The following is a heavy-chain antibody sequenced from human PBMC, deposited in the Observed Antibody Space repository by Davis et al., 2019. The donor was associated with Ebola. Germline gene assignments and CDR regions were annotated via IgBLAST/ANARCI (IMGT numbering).Heavy chain of an antibody. J-gene: IGHJ3*02. CDR3: ASGPFYYDSSGYGEAFDI. CDR1: GGSISRYY. Sequence: SETLSLTCTVSGGSISRYYWSWIRQPPGKGLEWIGYIYYTGTTNYKPSLNSRVTISVDTSKNQFSLKLSSVTAADTAVYYCASGPFYYDSSGYGEAFDIWGQGTMVTVSS. V-gene: IGHV4-59*01. CDR2: IYYTGTT. D-gene: IGHD3-22*01.